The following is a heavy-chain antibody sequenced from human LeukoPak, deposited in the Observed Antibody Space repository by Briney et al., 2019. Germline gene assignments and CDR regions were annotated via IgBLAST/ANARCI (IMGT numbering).Heavy chain of an antibody. CDR3: ARDLAAADYYYYYYMDV. J-gene: IGHJ6*03. Sequence: GGSLRLSCAASGFTFSSYSMNWVRQAPGKGLEWVSSISGSSSYIYYADSVKGRFTISRDNAKNSLYLQMNSLRAEDTAVYYCARDLAAADYYYYYYMDVWGKGTTVTVSS. CDR2: ISGSSSYI. CDR1: GFTFSSYS. D-gene: IGHD6-13*01. V-gene: IGHV3-21*01.